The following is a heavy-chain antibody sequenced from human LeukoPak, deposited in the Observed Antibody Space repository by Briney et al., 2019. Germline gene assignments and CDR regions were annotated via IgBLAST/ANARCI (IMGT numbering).Heavy chain of an antibody. V-gene: IGHV4-59*11. J-gene: IGHJ4*02. CDR2: IYYSGST. CDR1: GGSISSHY. CDR3: ARQNYYGSGSSIDY. D-gene: IGHD3-10*01. Sequence: SETLSLTCSVSGGSISSHYWCWIRQPPGKGLEWIGYIYYSGSTNYNPSLQSRVTISVDSSKSQFSLKVTSVTAADTAVYYCARQNYYGSGSSIDYWGQGTLVTVSS.